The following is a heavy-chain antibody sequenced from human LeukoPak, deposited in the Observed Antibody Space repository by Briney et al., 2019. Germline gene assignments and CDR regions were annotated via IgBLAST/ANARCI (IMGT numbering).Heavy chain of an antibody. V-gene: IGHV4-59*01. CDR2: IYYSGST. J-gene: IGHJ4*02. Sequence: PSETLSLTRTVSGGSSISYYRSWIRQPPGRGLVWIGYIYYSGSTNYNPSLKSRVTMSIDTSKNQFSLKVTSVTAADTAVYYCARVDYDSSGCFDYWGQGTPVTVSS. D-gene: IGHD3-22*01. CDR1: GGSSISYY. CDR3: ARVDYDSSGCFDY.